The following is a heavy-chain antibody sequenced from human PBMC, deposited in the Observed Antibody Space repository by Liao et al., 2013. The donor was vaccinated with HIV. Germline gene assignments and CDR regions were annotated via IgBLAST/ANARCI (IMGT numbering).Heavy chain of an antibody. V-gene: IGHV4-61*02. Sequence: QVQLQESGPGLVKPSQTLSLTCTVSGGSISSGSYYWNWFRQPAGKGLEWIGRADTSGSTNYNPSLKSRVTISTDSSKNQFSLKLSSVTAADTAVYYCASGAPVPIAPFDYWGQGTLVTVSS. CDR1: GGSISSGSYY. CDR3: ASGAPVPIAPFDY. D-gene: IGHD6-13*01. J-gene: IGHJ4*02. CDR2: ADTSGST.